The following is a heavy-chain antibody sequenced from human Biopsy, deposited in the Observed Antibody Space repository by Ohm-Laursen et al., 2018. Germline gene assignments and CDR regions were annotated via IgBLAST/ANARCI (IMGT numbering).Heavy chain of an antibody. Sequence: SGTLSLTCAVYVGSFSGYYWSWIRQPPGKGLEWIGEIKHSGSTNYNPSLKSRVTISVDTSKNQFSLKLSSVTAADTAVYYCARDAFRLLEWDGAGVDVWGQGTTVIVSS. J-gene: IGHJ6*02. V-gene: IGHV4-34*01. D-gene: IGHD3-3*01. CDR3: ARDAFRLLEWDGAGVDV. CDR1: VGSFSGYY. CDR2: IKHSGST.